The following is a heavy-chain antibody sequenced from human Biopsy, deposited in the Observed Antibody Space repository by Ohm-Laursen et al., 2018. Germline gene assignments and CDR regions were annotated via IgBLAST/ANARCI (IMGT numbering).Heavy chain of an antibody. V-gene: IGHV4-39*01. CDR1: GGSVSSNVAY. Sequence: TLSLTCTVSGGSVSSNVAYWAWIRQPPGKGLESIGSIFYSGITYYNPSLQSRVTTSVDTSKNQFSLNLTSVTAADTAVYYCARHPTGFWFDPWGQGTLVTVSS. CDR3: ARHPTGFWFDP. J-gene: IGHJ5*02. CDR2: IFYSGIT.